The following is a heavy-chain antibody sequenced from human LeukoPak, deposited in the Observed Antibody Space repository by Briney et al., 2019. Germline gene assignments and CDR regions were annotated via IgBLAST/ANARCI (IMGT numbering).Heavy chain of an antibody. CDR3: ARGPSHHNWFDP. J-gene: IGHJ5*02. V-gene: IGHV5-51*01. Sequence: GASLQISCKGSGYIFTSYWIGWVRQLPGKGLEWMGIIYPGDSDTRYSPSFQGQVTISADKSISTAYLQWSSLKASDTAMYYCARGPSHHNWFDPWGQGTLVTVSS. CDR2: IYPGDSDT. CDR1: GYIFTSYW.